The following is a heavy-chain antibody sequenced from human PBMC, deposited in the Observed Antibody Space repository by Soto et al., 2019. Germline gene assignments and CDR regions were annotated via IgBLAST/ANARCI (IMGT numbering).Heavy chain of an antibody. V-gene: IGHV1-69*01. CDR3: ARGGKERFRGSGMDV. CDR2: IITFFGAA. Sequence: QVQLVQSGAEVRKPGSSVRVACKASGDKFSTYAINWVRQVPGQGLEWLGGIITFFGAAMYAQKFQGRVTITADESATTAYMDLSSLRSEDTAVYYCARGGKERFRGSGMDVWGQGTTVTVSS. CDR1: GDKFSTYA. J-gene: IGHJ6*02. D-gene: IGHD1-1*01.